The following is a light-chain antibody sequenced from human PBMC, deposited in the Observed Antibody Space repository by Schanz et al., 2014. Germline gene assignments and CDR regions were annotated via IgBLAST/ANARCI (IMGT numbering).Light chain of an antibody. J-gene: IGLJ3*02. Sequence: QSALTQPASVSGSPGQSITISCTGTSSDVGGSNYISWYQQHPGRAPKLMIYDVSSRPSGASNRFSGSKSGNTASLTISGLQAEDEADCCSYAGTNTRRWVFGGGTKVTVL. V-gene: IGLV2-14*01. CDR2: DVS. CDR3: CSYAGTNTRRWV. CDR1: SSDVGGSNY.